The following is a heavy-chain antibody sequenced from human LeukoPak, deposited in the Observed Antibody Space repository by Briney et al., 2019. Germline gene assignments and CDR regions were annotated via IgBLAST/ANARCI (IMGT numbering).Heavy chain of an antibody. CDR3: ARETYCSGGSCYPYYFDY. V-gene: IGHV3-48*01. CDR1: GFTFSSYS. D-gene: IGHD2-15*01. J-gene: IGHJ4*02. CDR2: ISSSSSTI. Sequence: PGGSLRLSRAASGFTFSSYSMNWVRQAPGKGLEWVSYISSSSSTIYYADSVKGRFTISRDNAKNSLYLQMNSLRAEDTAVYYCARETYCSGGSCYPYYFDYWGQGTLVTVSS.